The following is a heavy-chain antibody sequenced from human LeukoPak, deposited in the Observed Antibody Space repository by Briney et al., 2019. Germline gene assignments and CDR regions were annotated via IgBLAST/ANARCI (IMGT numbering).Heavy chain of an antibody. J-gene: IGHJ4*02. D-gene: IGHD2-15*01. Sequence: VGSLRVSSAASGFTFSGYSMNWVREALGKGLGWVSSISSSSSYIDYADSGKGRFTICRDNAKNSLYMQMNSMRAEDTAVYYWARTRSVSLQGIFDYWGQGTLVTVSS. V-gene: IGHV3-21*01. CDR3: ARTRSVSLQGIFDY. CDR1: GFTFSGYS. CDR2: ISSSSSYI.